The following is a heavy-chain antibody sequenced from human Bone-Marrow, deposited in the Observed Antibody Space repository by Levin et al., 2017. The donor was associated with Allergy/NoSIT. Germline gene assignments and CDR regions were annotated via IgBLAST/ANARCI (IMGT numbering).Heavy chain of an antibody. Sequence: GESLKISCAASGFTFSGSAMHWVRQASGKGLEWVGRIRSKANNYATAYAASVKGRFTISRDDSKNTAYLQMNSLKTEDTAMYYCTRYDGYGYAYWGQGTLVTVSS. CDR1: GFTFSGSA. CDR3: TRYDGYGYAY. V-gene: IGHV3-73*01. D-gene: IGHD5-18*01. J-gene: IGHJ4*02. CDR2: IRSKANNYAT.